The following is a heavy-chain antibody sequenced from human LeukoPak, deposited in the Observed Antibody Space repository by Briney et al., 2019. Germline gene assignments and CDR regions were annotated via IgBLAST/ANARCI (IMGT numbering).Heavy chain of an antibody. D-gene: IGHD1-26*01. CDR3: AKDVGATRFYY. CDR2: ISGSGGST. CDR1: GFTFSSYA. J-gene: IGHJ4*02. Sequence: HPGGSLRLSCAASGFTFSSYAMSWVRQATGKGLEWVSDISGSGGSTYYADSEKGRFTISRDNSKNTLYLQMNSLRAEDTAVYYWAKDVGATRFYYWGQGTLVTVSS. V-gene: IGHV3-23*01.